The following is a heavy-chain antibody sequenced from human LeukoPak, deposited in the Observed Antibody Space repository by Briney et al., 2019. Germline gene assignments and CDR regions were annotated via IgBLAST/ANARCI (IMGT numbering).Heavy chain of an antibody. CDR1: GFTVSSNY. CDR3: ARAIGDYGRIDY. D-gene: IGHD4-17*01. Sequence: GGSLRLSRAASGFTVSSNYMSWVRQAPGKGLEWVSLIYSGGSTYYADSVKGRFAISRDNSKNTLYLRMNSLRAEDTAVYYCARAIGDYGRIDYWGQGTLVTVSS. V-gene: IGHV3-66*01. J-gene: IGHJ4*02. CDR2: IYSGGST.